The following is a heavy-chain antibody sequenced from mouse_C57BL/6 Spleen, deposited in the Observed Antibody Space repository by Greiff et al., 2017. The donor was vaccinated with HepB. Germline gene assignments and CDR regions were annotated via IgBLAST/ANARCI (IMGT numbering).Heavy chain of an antibody. D-gene: IGHD1-1*01. CDR1: GFTFTDYY. J-gene: IGHJ2*01. Sequence: DVKLQESGPVLVKPGPSVKISCKASGFTFTDYYMHWVKQSHGKSLEWIGLVYPYNGGTSYNQKFKGKATLTVDTSSSTAYMELNSLTSEDSAVYYCARSDYGSSFPFDCWGQGTTLTVSS. CDR2: VYPYNGGT. CDR3: ARSDYGSSFPFDC. V-gene: IGHV1-36*01.